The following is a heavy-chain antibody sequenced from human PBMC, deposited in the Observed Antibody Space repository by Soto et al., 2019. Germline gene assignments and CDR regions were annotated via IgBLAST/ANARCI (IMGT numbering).Heavy chain of an antibody. CDR1: GYTFTSYD. D-gene: IGHD3-3*01. V-gene: IGHV1-8*01. CDR3: ARQSMPITIFGVVIHNWFDP. J-gene: IGHJ5*02. Sequence: ASVKVSCKASGYTFTSYDINWVRQATGQGLEWMGWMNPNSGNTGYPQKFQGRVTMTRNTSISTAYMELSSLRSEDTAVYYCARQSMPITIFGVVIHNWFDPWGQGTLVTVSS. CDR2: MNPNSGNT.